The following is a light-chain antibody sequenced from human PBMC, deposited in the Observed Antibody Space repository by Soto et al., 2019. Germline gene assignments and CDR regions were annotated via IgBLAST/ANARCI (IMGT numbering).Light chain of an antibody. CDR3: LQRNNWPPT. V-gene: IGKV3-15*01. CDR1: QSVSSN. Sequence: EIVMTQSPATLSVSPGERATLSCRASQSVSSNLAWYQQKPGQAPRLLIYGASTRATGIPARFSGSGSGTEFTLTISSLQSEDFAVYYCLQRNNWPPTFGGGTKVDIK. CDR2: GAS. J-gene: IGKJ4*01.